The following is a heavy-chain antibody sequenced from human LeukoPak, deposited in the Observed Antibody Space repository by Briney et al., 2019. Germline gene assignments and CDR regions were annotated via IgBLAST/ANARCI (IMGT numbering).Heavy chain of an antibody. J-gene: IGHJ4*02. CDR1: GYSFTSHY. CDR2: INPSRGST. CDR3: ARGYSSGFGN. D-gene: IGHD6-19*01. Sequence: VASVKVSCTASGYSFTSHYIHWVRHAPGQGLEWMGIINPSRGSTSYAQKFQGRVTVTREASTSTVYMDLSSLGSEDTAVYYCARGYSSGFGNWGQGTLVTVSS. V-gene: IGHV1-46*01.